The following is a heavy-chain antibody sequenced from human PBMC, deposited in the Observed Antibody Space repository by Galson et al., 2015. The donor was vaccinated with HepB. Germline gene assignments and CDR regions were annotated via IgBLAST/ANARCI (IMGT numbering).Heavy chain of an antibody. D-gene: IGHD3-16*01. Sequence: SLRLSCAASGFTVSSNYMSWVRQAPGKGLEWVSVIYSGGSTYYADSVKGRFTISRDNSKNTLYLQMNSLRAEDTAVYYCARGGKNMITFGGAKPKYYYYGMDVWGQGTTVTVSS. CDR2: IYSGGST. J-gene: IGHJ6*02. CDR3: ARGGKNMITFGGAKPKYYYYGMDV. V-gene: IGHV3-66*01. CDR1: GFTVSSNY.